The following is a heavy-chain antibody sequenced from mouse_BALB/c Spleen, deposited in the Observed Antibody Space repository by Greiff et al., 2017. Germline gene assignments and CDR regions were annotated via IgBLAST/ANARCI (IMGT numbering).Heavy chain of an antibody. Sequence: EVQLQESGPELVKPGASVKMSCKASGYTFTSYVMHWVKQKPGQGLEWIGYITPYNDGTKYNEKFKGKATLTSDKSSSTAYMELSSLTSEDSAVYYCARRTNWDWWYFDVWGAGTTVTVSS. V-gene: IGHV1-14*01. CDR3: ARRTNWDWWYFDV. CDR2: ITPYNDGT. J-gene: IGHJ1*01. CDR1: GYTFTSYV. D-gene: IGHD4-1*01.